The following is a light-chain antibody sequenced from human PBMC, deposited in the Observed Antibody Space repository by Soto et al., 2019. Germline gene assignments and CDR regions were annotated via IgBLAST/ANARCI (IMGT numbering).Light chain of an antibody. CDR3: QSYDSSLSVRYV. J-gene: IGLJ1*01. V-gene: IGLV1-40*01. CDR2: GNS. CDR1: SSNIGAGYD. Sequence: QSVLTQPPSVSGAPGQRVTISCTGSSSNIGAGYDVHWYQQLPGTAPKLLIYGNSNRPSGVPDRFSGSKSGPSASLAITGLQAEDEADYYCQSYDSSLSVRYVFGTGTKLTVL.